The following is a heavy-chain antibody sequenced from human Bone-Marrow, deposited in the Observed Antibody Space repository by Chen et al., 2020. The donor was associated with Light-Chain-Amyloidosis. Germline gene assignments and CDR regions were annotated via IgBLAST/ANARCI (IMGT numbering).Heavy chain of an antibody. CDR3: ARLGYCSGGSCDSYAFDI. Sequence: EVQLVESGGGLIQPGGSLRPSCAASGFTVSSNYMSWVRQAPGKGLEWVSVIYSGGSTYYADSVKGRFTISRDNSKNTLYLQMNSLRAEDTAVYYCARLGYCSGGSCDSYAFDIWGQGTMVTVSS. D-gene: IGHD2-15*01. J-gene: IGHJ3*02. CDR1: GFTVSSNY. V-gene: IGHV3-53*01. CDR2: IYSGGST.